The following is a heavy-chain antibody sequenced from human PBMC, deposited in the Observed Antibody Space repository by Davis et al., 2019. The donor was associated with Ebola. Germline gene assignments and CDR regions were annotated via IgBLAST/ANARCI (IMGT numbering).Heavy chain of an antibody. D-gene: IGHD3-9*01. Sequence: GESLKILCQTFGYSFITYWITWVRRVPGKGLEWMGRIDPTDSHSEFSPSFQGPVTISVDKSISTAYRHWRSLKASDTAMYYGATQGAPLTGVDYWGQGSLVIVSS. CDR3: ATQGAPLTGVDY. J-gene: IGHJ4*02. CDR1: GYSFITYW. CDR2: IDPTDSHS. V-gene: IGHV5-10-1*01.